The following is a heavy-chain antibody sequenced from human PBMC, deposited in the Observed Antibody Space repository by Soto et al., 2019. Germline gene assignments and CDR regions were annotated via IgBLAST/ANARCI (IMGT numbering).Heavy chain of an antibody. CDR3: ARDAIFDY. Sequence: EVQLVESGGGLVQPGGSLRLSCAASGFTVSSNYMSWVRQAPGKGLEWVSVIYSGGSTYYADSVKGRFTISRDNSKNTLYLQMHSLRAEDTAVYYCARDAIFDYWGQGTLVTGSS. J-gene: IGHJ4*02. CDR2: IYSGGST. V-gene: IGHV3-66*01. CDR1: GFTVSSNY.